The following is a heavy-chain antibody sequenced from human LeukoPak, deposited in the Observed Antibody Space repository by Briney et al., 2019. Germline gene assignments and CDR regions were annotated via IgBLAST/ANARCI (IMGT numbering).Heavy chain of an antibody. J-gene: IGHJ6*03. V-gene: IGHV3-21*01. Sequence: PGVSLRLSCAASGFTFSSYSMNWVSQAPGKGLEWVSSISSRSSYIYYADSVKRRFTISRDNAKNSLYLQMNSLRAEDTAVYYCARGYNWNYPPLYYYYYMDVWGKGTTVTVSS. CDR1: GFTFSSYS. D-gene: IGHD1-7*01. CDR3: ARGYNWNYPPLYYYYYMDV. CDR2: ISSRSSYI.